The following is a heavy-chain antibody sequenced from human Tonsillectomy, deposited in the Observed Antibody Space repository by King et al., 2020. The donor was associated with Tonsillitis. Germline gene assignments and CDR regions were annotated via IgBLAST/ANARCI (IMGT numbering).Heavy chain of an antibody. CDR3: AKDLEFGELFLHAFDI. V-gene: IGHV3-23*04. J-gene: IGHJ3*02. D-gene: IGHD3-10*01. CDR2: ISGSGGST. Sequence: VQLVESGGGLVQPGGSLRLSCAASGFTFSSYAMSWVRQAPGKGLEWVSAISGSGGSTYYADSVKGRVTISRDNSKNTLYLQMNSLRAEDTAVYYCAKDLEFGELFLHAFDIWGQGTMVTVSS. CDR1: GFTFSSYA.